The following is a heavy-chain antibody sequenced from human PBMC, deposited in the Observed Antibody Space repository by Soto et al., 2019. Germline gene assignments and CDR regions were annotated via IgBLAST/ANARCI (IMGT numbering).Heavy chain of an antibody. V-gene: IGHV3-15*01. J-gene: IGHJ4*02. CDR3: VTDPHRRTILGVVIGPFDH. D-gene: IGHD3-3*01. CDR2: FKSETDGGTT. CDR1: GFTFGNAW. Sequence: EVQLVESGGGLVKPGGSLRLSCAASGFTFGNAWMSWVRQAPGKGLEWVGRFKSETDGGTTDYAAPVKGRFTISRDDSKNTLYLQMNSLKTEDTAVYYCVTDPHRRTILGVVIGPFDHWGQGTLVTVSS.